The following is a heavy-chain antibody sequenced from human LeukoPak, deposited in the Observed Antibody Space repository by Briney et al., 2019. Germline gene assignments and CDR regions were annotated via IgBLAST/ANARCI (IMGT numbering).Heavy chain of an antibody. CDR1: GYTFTGYY. V-gene: IGHV1-2*02. J-gene: IGHJ4*02. CDR2: INPNSGGT. Sequence: ASVKVSCKASGYTFTGYYMHWVRQAPGQGLEWMGWINPNSGGTNYAQEFQGRVTMTRDTSISTAYMELSRLRSDDTAVYYCASVYYYDSSGYSFDYWGQGTLVTVSS. CDR3: ASVYYYDSSGYSFDY. D-gene: IGHD3-22*01.